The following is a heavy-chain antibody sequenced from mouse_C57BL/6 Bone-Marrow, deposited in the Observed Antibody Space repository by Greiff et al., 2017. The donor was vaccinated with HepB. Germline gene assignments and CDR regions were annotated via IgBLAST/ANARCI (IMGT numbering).Heavy chain of an antibody. Sequence: EVQLQQSGAELVRPGASVKLSCTASGFNIIDYYMHWVKQRPEQGLEWIGRIDPEDGDTEYDPKFQGKATMTADKSSNTAYLQRSSLTSEDTAVYYCTRGYGSSKGFAYWGQGTLVTVSA. V-gene: IGHV14-1*01. D-gene: IGHD1-1*01. CDR3: TRGYGSSKGFAY. CDR1: GFNIIDYY. J-gene: IGHJ3*01. CDR2: IDPEDGDT.